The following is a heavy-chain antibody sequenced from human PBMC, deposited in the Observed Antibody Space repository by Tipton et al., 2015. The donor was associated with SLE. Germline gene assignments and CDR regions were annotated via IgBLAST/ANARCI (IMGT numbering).Heavy chain of an antibody. D-gene: IGHD4-17*01. CDR1: GGSISRGGYI. CDR2: ISHKGST. J-gene: IGHJ4*02. CDR3: ARLRVYGDYFY. Sequence: TLSLTCTVSGGSISRGGYIWSWIRQPPGKGLEWIGCISHKGSTYYNPTLNSRVTISLDTSKNQFSLQLNSVTAADTAVYYCARLRVYGDYFYWGQGTLVTVSS. V-gene: IGHV4-30-2*01.